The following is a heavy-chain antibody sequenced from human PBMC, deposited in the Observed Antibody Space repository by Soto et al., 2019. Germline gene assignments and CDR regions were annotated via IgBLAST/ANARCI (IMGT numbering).Heavy chain of an antibody. J-gene: IGHJ6*03. CDR2: ISSSGSTI. CDR3: ARTGVERHCTNGVCYFGYHYYMDV. CDR1: GFTFSDYY. D-gene: IGHD2-8*01. Sequence: GGSLRLSCAASGFTFSDYYMSWIRQAPGKGLEWVSYISSSGSTIYYADSVKGRFTISRDNAKNSLYLQMNSLRAEDTAVYYCARTGVERHCTNGVCYFGYHYYMDVWGKGTTVTVSS. V-gene: IGHV3-11*01.